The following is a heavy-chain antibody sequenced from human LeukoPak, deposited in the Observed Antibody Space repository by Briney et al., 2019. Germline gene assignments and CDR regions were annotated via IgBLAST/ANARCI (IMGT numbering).Heavy chain of an antibody. V-gene: IGHV3-30*04. Sequence: GSLRLSCAASGFTFSSYAMHWVRQAPGKGLEWVAVISYDGSNKYYADSVKGRFTISRDNSKNTLYLQMNSLRAEDTAVYYCARGYPIDPWGQGTLVTVSS. CDR3: ARGYPIDP. J-gene: IGHJ5*02. CDR2: ISYDGSNK. D-gene: IGHD6-13*01. CDR1: GFTFSSYA.